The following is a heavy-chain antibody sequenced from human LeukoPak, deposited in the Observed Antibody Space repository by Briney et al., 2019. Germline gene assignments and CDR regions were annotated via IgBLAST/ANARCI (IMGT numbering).Heavy chain of an antibody. Sequence: GGSLRLSCTASGFTFGDYAMSWFRQAPGKGLEWVGFIRSKPYAGTTEYAASVKGRFTISRDESKSIAYLQMHSLKTEDTAVYYCTRNIWCDYWGQGTLVTVSS. CDR1: GFTFGDYA. CDR3: TRNIWCDY. J-gene: IGHJ4*02. V-gene: IGHV3-49*03. D-gene: IGHD4/OR15-4a*01. CDR2: IRSKPYAGTT.